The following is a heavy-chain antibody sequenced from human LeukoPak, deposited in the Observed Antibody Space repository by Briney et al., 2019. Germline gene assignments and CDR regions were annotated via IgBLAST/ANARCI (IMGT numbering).Heavy chain of an antibody. J-gene: IGHJ4*02. CDR3: ARGLWFGDENPPYFDY. CDR2: IYTSEST. V-gene: IGHV4-61*02. D-gene: IGHD3-10*01. Sequence: SQTLSLTCSVSGGSISSSNYYWSWIRQPAGKGLEWIGRIYTSESTNYNPSLKSRVTISVDTSRNQFSLKLSSVTAADTAVYYCARGLWFGDENPPYFDYWGQGILVTVSS. CDR1: GGSISSSNYY.